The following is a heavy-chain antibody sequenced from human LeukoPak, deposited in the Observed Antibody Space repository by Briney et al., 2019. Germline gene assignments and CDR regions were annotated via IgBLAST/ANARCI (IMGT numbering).Heavy chain of an antibody. CDR3: ASVGIAVAGTFDY. V-gene: IGHV1-2*02. CDR2: INPNSGGT. D-gene: IGHD6-19*01. J-gene: IGHJ4*02. CDR1: GYTFTCYY. Sequence: GASVKVSCKASGYTFTCYYMHWVRQAPGQGLEWMGWINPNSGGTNYAQKFQGRVTMTRDTSISTAYMELSRLRSDDTAVYYCASVGIAVAGTFDYWGQGTLVTVSS.